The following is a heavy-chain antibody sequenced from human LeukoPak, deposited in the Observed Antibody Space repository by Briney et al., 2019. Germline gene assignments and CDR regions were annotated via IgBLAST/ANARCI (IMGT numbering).Heavy chain of an antibody. V-gene: IGHV4-38-2*02. CDR3: ASASYDSSGYPYYYYYYMDV. Sequence: SETLSLTCTVSGYSISSGYYWGWIRQPPGKGLEWIGSIYHSGSTYYNPSLKSRVTISVDTSKNQFSLKLRSLTAADTAVYYCASASYDSSGYPYYYYYYMDVWGKGTTVTVSS. D-gene: IGHD3-22*01. CDR1: GYSISSGYY. CDR2: IYHSGST. J-gene: IGHJ6*03.